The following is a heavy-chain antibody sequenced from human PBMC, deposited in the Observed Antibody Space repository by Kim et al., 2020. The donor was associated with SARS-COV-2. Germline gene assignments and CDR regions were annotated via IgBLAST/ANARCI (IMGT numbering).Heavy chain of an antibody. CDR2: ISSSGSTI. CDR1: GFTFSSYE. V-gene: IGHV3-48*03. CDR3: AREGNIVVVVAATDAFDI. J-gene: IGHJ3*02. D-gene: IGHD2-15*01. Sequence: GGSLRLSCAASGFTFSSYEMNWVRQAPGKGLEWVSYISSSGSTIYYADSVKGRFTISRDNVKNSLYLQMNSLRAEDTAVYYCAREGNIVVVVAATDAFDIWGQGTMVTVSS.